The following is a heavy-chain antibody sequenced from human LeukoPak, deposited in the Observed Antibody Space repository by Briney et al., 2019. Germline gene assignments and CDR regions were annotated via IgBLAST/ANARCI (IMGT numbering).Heavy chain of an antibody. D-gene: IGHD5-12*01. Sequence: PSETLSLTCTVSGGSISSYYWSWIRQPPGKGLEWVGYIYHSGSTKYNPSLKSRVTISVDTSKNHSSLKLSSVTAADTAVYYCARDGYSGNDGLWGQGTLVTVSS. CDR3: ARDGYSGNDGL. V-gene: IGHV4-59*01. CDR1: GGSISSYY. CDR2: IYHSGST. J-gene: IGHJ4*02.